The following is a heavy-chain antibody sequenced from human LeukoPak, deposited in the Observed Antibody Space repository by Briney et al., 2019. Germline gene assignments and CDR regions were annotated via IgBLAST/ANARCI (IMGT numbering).Heavy chain of an antibody. J-gene: IGHJ4*02. CDR2: IYTSGST. CDR1: GASISTNSYY. V-gene: IGHV4-61*02. CDR3: ARDREVGATGYYFDY. D-gene: IGHD1-26*01. Sequence: SETLSLTCTVSGASISTNSYYWSWIRQPAGKGLEWIGRIYTSGSTTYNSSLKSRVTISLDTSKNHFSLRLSSVTAADTAVYYCARDREVGATGYYFDYWGQGTLVTVSS.